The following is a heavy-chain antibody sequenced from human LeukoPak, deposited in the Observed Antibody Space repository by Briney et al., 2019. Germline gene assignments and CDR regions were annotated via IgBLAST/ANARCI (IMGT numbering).Heavy chain of an antibody. CDR2: TSDSATTT. CDR3: AKGGSGFGFYYGMDV. V-gene: IGHV3-23*01. CDR1: EFTFSSFA. Sequence: TGGSLRLSCAAPEFTFSSFATNWVRQAPGKGREWGSGTSDSATTTYYADSVKGRFTMSRDNSKKTLFLQMDSLRAEDTAVYYCAKGGSGFGFYYGMDVWGQGTTVTVSS. D-gene: IGHD3-10*01. J-gene: IGHJ6*02.